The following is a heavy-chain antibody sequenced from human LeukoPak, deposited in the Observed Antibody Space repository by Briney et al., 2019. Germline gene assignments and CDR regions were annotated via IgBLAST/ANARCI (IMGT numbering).Heavy chain of an antibody. J-gene: IGHJ4*02. V-gene: IGHV3-30*02. CDR3: AKFLYYYDSSGYLVDY. D-gene: IGHD3-22*01. Sequence: GGSLRLSCAASGSTFSSYGMHWVRQAPGKGLEWVAFIRYDGSNKYYADSVKGRFTISRDNSKNTLYLQMNSLRAEDAAVYYCAKFLYYYDSSGYLVDYWGQGTLVTVSS. CDR2: IRYDGSNK. CDR1: GSTFSSYG.